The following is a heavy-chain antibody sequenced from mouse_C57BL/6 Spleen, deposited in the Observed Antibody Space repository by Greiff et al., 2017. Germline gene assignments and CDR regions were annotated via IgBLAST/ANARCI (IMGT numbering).Heavy chain of an antibody. CDR1: GFSLSTFGMG. CDR3: ARMGDYDGAWFAY. V-gene: IGHV8-8*01. CDR2: IWWDDDK. J-gene: IGHJ3*01. D-gene: IGHD2-4*01. Sequence: QVTLKESGPGILQPSQTLSLTCSFSGFSLSTFGMGVGWHRQPSGKGLEWLVHIWWDDDKYYNPALKSRLTISKDTSKNQVFLKIANVDTADTATYYCARMGDYDGAWFAYWGQGTLVTVSA.